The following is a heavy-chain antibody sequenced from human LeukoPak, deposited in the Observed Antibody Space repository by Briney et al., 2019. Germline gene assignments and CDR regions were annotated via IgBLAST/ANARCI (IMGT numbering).Heavy chain of an antibody. CDR3: AKAAEYYYDSSGYGS. CDR2: ISGGGGTT. V-gene: IGHV3-23*01. J-gene: IGHJ5*02. D-gene: IGHD3-22*01. CDR1: GFTFSNYA. Sequence: GGSLRLSCAASGFTFSNYAMSWVRQAPGKGLEWVSAISGGGGTTYYADSVKGRLTISRYNSKNTLYLQMNSLRAEDTAVYYCAKAAEYYYDSSGYGSWGQGTLVTVSS.